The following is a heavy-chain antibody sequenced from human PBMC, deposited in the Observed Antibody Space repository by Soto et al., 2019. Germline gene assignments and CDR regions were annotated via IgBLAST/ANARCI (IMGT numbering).Heavy chain of an antibody. V-gene: IGHV1-18*01. CDR1: GYTFTNYA. CDR2: ISASNGNT. J-gene: IGHJ4*02. CDR3: ARDLAAAGPFDC. D-gene: IGHD6-13*01. Sequence: QVQLVQSGAEVKKPGASVKVSCKASGYTFTNYAFSWVRQAPGQGLEWMGWISASNGNTNYPQKLQGRVTMTTDTSKSTAYMALRSLSSDDTAVYYCARDLAAAGPFDCWGQGTLVTVSS.